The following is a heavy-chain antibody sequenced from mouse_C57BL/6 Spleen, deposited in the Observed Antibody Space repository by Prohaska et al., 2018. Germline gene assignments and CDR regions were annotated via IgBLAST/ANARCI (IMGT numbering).Heavy chain of an antibody. CDR3: TRKAPYYYAMDY. Sequence: QVQLQQSGAELVRPGASVTLSCKASGYTFTDYEMHWVKQTPVHGLEWIGAIDPETGGTAYNQKFKVKAILTADKSSSTAYMELRSLTSEDSAVYYCTRKAPYYYAMDYWGQGTSVTVSS. CDR1: GYTFTDYE. CDR2: IDPETGGT. J-gene: IGHJ4*01. V-gene: IGHV1-15*01.